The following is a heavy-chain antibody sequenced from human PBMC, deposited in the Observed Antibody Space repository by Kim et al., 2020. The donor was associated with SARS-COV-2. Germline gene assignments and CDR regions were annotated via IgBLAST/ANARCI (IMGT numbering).Heavy chain of an antibody. CDR1: DFLFLLDNVWDNAW. Sequence: GGSLRLSCTASDFLFLLDNVWDNAWLNWVRQAPGKGLEWVARIKSNSDGGASEYAAPVAGRLIISRDDSTKTVYLQMNGLKSEDTGVYFCSTDKTPRIKPGGRVVMPESEYWGQGTRVTVSS. J-gene: IGHJ4*02. V-gene: IGHV3-15*01. CDR2: IKSNSDGGAS. D-gene: IGHD3-16*02. CDR3: STDKTPRIKPGGRVVMPESEY.